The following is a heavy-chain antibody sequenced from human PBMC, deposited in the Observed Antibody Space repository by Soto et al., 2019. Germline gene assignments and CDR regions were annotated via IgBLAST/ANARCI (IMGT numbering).Heavy chain of an antibody. CDR2: IKQDGSEK. V-gene: IGHV3-7*01. CDR3: ARDPSSTSRLPGDNWYFDP. CDR1: GFTFSSYW. Sequence: EVQLVESGGGLVQPGGSLRLSCAASGFTFSSYWMSWVRQAPGKGLEWVANIKQDGSEKYYVDSVKGRFTISRDNAKNSLYLQMNSLRAEDTAVYYCARDPSSTSRLPGDNWYFDPWGRGTLVTVSS. J-gene: IGHJ2*01. D-gene: IGHD2-2*01.